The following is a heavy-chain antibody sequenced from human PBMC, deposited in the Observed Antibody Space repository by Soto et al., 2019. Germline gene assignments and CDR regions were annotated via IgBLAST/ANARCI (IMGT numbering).Heavy chain of an antibody. CDR3: ARCSGSTIFGVASRSENYYYGMDV. CDR1: GGSISSYY. D-gene: IGHD3-3*01. J-gene: IGHJ6*02. Sequence: QVQLQESGPGLVKPSETLSLTCTVSGGSISSYYWSWIRQPPGKGLEWIGYIYYSGSTNYNPSLKSRVTRSVDTSKNQFSLKLSSVTAADTAVYYCARCSGSTIFGVASRSENYYYGMDVWGQGTTVTVSS. V-gene: IGHV4-59*01. CDR2: IYYSGST.